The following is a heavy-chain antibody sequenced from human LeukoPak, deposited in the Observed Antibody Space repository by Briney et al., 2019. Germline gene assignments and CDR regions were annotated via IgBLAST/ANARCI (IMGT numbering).Heavy chain of an antibody. Sequence: PSETLSLTCTVSGGSISSSSYYWGWIRQPPGKGLEWIGSIYYSGSTYYNPSLKSRVTISVDTSKNQFSLKLSSVTAADTAVYYCAGGGYCSSTSCWQGKTPSDYWGQGTLVTVSS. V-gene: IGHV4-39*01. D-gene: IGHD2-2*01. J-gene: IGHJ4*02. CDR2: IYYSGST. CDR3: AGGGYCSSTSCWQGKTPSDY. CDR1: GGSISSSSYY.